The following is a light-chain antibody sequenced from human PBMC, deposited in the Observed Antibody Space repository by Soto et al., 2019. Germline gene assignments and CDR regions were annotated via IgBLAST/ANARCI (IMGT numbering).Light chain of an antibody. V-gene: IGLV2-14*01. J-gene: IGLJ1*01. CDR2: DVS. CDR3: LSYTASSTFV. Sequence: QSALAQPASVSGSPGQSITISCTGTSSDIGDSNFVSWYQHHPGKAPKLLIYDVSDRPSRISSRFSGSKSANTASLTISGLQAEDEADYYCLSYTASSTFVFGTGTKLTVL. CDR1: SSDIGDSNF.